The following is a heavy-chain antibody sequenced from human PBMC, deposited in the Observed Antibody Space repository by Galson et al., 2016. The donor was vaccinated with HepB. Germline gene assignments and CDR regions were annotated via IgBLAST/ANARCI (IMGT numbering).Heavy chain of an antibody. CDR3: ARHDYGDDYGGGWFDP. D-gene: IGHD4-17*01. J-gene: IGHJ5*02. V-gene: IGHV4-39*01. Sequence: ETLSLTCTVSGGSITSDNYYWGWIRQPPGKGLEWIGSIYYNGGTYDNPSLKSRVTMSVDTSKKQFSLKLTSVTAADTAAYYCARHDYGDDYGGGWFDPWGQGTLVTVSS. CDR1: GGSITSDNYY. CDR2: IYYNGGT.